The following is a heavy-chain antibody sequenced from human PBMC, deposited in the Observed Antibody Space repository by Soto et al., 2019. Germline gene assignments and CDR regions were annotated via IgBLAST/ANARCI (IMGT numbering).Heavy chain of an antibody. V-gene: IGHV3-64D*06. Sequence: GGSLRLSCSASGFTFSSYAMHWVRQAPGKGLEYVSAISSNGGSTYYADSVKGRFTISRDNSKNTLYLQMSSLRAEDTAVYYYVKEFRGAGISGFDYWGQGTLVTVSS. CDR1: GFTFSSYA. CDR3: VKEFRGAGISGFDY. D-gene: IGHD3-3*01. CDR2: ISSNGGST. J-gene: IGHJ4*02.